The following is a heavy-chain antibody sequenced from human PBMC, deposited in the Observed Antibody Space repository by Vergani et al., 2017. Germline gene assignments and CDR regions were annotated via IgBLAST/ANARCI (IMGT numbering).Heavy chain of an antibody. CDR3: ASGGNGSENGGALQL. J-gene: IGHJ3*01. D-gene: IGHD3-10*01. Sequence: VQLVQSGAEVKKPGESLKISCQAFGYIFSNFWIGWVRQRPGRGLEWMGIIYPGDSEVKSNPTFRGQVIFSVDTSVNTAYLQWRSLQASDTATYFCASGGNGSENGGALQLWGQGTNITVSS. V-gene: IGHV5-51*01. CDR1: GYIFSNFW. CDR2: IYPGDSEV.